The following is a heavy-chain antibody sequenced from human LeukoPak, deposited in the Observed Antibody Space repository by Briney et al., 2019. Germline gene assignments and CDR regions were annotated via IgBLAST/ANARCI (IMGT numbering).Heavy chain of an antibody. CDR1: GFIFSHVW. Sequence: GGSLRLSCAASGFIFSHVWMNWVRQAPGKGLEWVGRIKSKADGGTTDYPAPVKDRFTISRDNAKSSLYLQMNSLRAEDTAVYYCARWATSFDLWGQGTLVTVSS. CDR3: ARWATSFDL. V-gene: IGHV3-15*01. J-gene: IGHJ4*02. D-gene: IGHD5-24*01. CDR2: IKSKADGGTT.